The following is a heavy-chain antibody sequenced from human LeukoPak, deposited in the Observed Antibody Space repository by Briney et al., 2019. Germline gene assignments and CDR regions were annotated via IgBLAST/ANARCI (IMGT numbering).Heavy chain of an antibody. D-gene: IGHD2-2*01. CDR1: GASISSYY. CDR2: IYTSGST. V-gene: IGHV4-4*07. Sequence: PSETLSLTCNVSGASISSYYWSWIRQPAGKGLEWIGRIYTSGSTNYNPSLKSRVTISVDTSKNQVSLKLSSVTAADTAVYYCAREDCSSTSCYRARSGWFDPWGQGTLVTVSS. J-gene: IGHJ5*02. CDR3: AREDCSSTSCYRARSGWFDP.